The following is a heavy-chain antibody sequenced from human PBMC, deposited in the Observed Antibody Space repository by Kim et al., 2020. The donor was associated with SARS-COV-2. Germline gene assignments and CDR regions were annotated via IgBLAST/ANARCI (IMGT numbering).Heavy chain of an antibody. D-gene: IGHD1-1*01. CDR2: IYYSGST. Sequence: SETLSLTCTVSGGSMSTYYWSWIRQPPGKGLEWIGHIYYSGSTNYNPSLKSRVTISVDTSKNQFSLKLNSVTAADTAVYYCARDNDHLNWFDPWGQGTLV. CDR1: GGSMSTYY. J-gene: IGHJ5*02. V-gene: IGHV4-59*01. CDR3: ARDNDHLNWFDP.